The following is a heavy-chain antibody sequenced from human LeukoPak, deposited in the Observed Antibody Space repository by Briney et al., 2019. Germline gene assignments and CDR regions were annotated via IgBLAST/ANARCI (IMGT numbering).Heavy chain of an antibody. CDR1: GGSFSGYY. CDR3: ARAGGHVYSSSWYIY. CDR2: INHSGST. D-gene: IGHD6-13*01. J-gene: IGHJ4*02. Sequence: SETLSLTCAVYGGSFSGYYWSWIRQPPGKGLEWIGEINHSGSTNYNPSLKSRVTISVDTSKNQFSLKLSSVTAADTAVYYCARAGGHVYSSSWYIYWGQGTLVTVSS. V-gene: IGHV4-34*01.